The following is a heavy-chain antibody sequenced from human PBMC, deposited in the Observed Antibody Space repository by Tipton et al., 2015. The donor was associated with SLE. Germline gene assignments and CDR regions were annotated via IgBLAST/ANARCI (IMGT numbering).Heavy chain of an antibody. Sequence: SLRLSCAASGFTFSNYPMSWVRQAPGKGLEWVSGTSTGGGEPYYADSVKGRFTISRDSSKNTLYLQINSLRADDTAVYYCARDSGVFALYWYFDLWGRGTLVSVSS. CDR1: GFTFSNYP. V-gene: IGHV3-23*01. CDR2: TSTGGGEP. D-gene: IGHD1-26*01. J-gene: IGHJ2*01. CDR3: ARDSGVFALYWYFDL.